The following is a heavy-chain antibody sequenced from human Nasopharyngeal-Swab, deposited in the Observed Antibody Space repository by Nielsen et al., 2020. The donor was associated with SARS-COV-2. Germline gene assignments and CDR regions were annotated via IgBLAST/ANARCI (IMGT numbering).Heavy chain of an antibody. CDR2: ISYDGSNK. D-gene: IGHD6-19*01. J-gene: IGHJ6*02. V-gene: IGHV3-30*03. CDR3: AREAQTGYSSGWRYYYYGMDV. CDR1: GFTFGSYG. Sequence: GESLKISCAASGFTFGSYGMHWVRQAPGKGLEWVAVISYDGSNKNYADSVKGRFTISRDNSKNTLYLQMNSLRAEDTAVYYCAREAQTGYSSGWRYYYYGMDVWGQGTTVTVSS.